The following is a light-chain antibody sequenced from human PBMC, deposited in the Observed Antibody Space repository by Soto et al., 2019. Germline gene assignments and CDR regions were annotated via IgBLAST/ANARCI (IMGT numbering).Light chain of an antibody. CDR3: LQDYNYPPT. CDR1: QAIRND. V-gene: IGKV1-6*02. Sequence: AIQMTQSPSSLSASVGDRVTITCRASQAIRNDLGWYQQKPGKAPKLLIDFASTLQSGVPSRFSGSGSGTDFTLTISSLQPEDFATYYCLQDYNYPPTFGQGTKVDIK. CDR2: FAS. J-gene: IGKJ1*01.